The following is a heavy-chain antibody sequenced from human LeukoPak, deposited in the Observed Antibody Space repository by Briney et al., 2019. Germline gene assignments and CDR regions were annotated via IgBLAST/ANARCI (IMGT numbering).Heavy chain of an antibody. V-gene: IGHV3-30*02. J-gene: IGHJ4*02. CDR3: AKDGSGSYPHYFDY. CDR2: IRYDGSNK. D-gene: IGHD3-10*01. Sequence: GGSLRLSCAASGFTFSRYGMHWLRQAPGKGLEWVAFIRYDGSNKYYADSVKGRFTISRDNSKNTLYLQMNSLRAEDTAVYYCAKDGSGSYPHYFDYWGQGTLVTVSS. CDR1: GFTFSRYG.